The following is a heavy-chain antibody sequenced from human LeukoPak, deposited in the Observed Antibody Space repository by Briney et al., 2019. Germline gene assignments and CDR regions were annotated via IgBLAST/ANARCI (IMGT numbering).Heavy chain of an antibody. CDR2: ISWNSGSI. Sequence: PGGSLRLSCAASGFTFDDYAMHWVRQAPGKGLEWVSSISWNSGSIVYVDSVKGRFTISRDNAKNSLYLQMNSLRAEDTAVYYCARWGRSSWSLDYWGQGTLVTVSS. CDR3: ARWGRSSWSLDY. V-gene: IGHV3-9*01. D-gene: IGHD6-13*01. J-gene: IGHJ4*02. CDR1: GFTFDDYA.